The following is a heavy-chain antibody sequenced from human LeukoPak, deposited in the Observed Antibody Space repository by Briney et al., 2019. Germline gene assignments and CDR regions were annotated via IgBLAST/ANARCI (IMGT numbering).Heavy chain of an antibody. CDR3: AGDDPVFGSYFDY. J-gene: IGHJ4*02. CDR2: IYTSGST. CDR1: GGSISSGSYY. D-gene: IGHD3-3*01. Sequence: SQTLSLTCTVSGGSISSGSYYWSWIRQPAGKGLEWIGRIYTSGSTNYNPSLKSRVTISVDTSKNQFSLKLSSVTAADTAVYYCAGDDPVFGSYFDYWGQGTLVTVSS. V-gene: IGHV4-61*02.